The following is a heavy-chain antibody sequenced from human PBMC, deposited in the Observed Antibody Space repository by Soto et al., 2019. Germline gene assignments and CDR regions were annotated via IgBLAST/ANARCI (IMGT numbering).Heavy chain of an antibody. CDR2: IYYSGRT. J-gene: IGHJ4*02. V-gene: IGHV4-61*01. CDR1: GGSVSRGSYY. Sequence: PSETLSLTCTVSGGSVSRGSYYWSWIRQPPGTGLEWIGYIYYSGRTNNNPPLKSRVTISVDTSKNQFSLKLSSVTAADTAVYYCARVSIVDTITGAKYCFDYWGQGTLVTVSS. D-gene: IGHD1-7*01. CDR3: ARVSIVDTITGAKYCFDY.